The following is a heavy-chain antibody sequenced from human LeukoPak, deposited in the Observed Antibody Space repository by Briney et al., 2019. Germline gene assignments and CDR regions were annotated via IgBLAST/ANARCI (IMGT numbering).Heavy chain of an antibody. CDR2: IWYDGSNE. V-gene: IGHV3-33*08. CDR3: ARDRKSTWGFSYYYYYGMDV. D-gene: IGHD7-27*01. J-gene: IGHJ6*02. CDR1: GFTFSSYA. Sequence: PGGSLRLSCAASGFTFSSYAIHWVRQAPGKGLEWVAVIWYDGSNEYYADSVKGRFTISRDNSKNTLYLQMNSLRAEDTAVYYCARDRKSTWGFSYYYYYGMDVWGQGTTVTVSS.